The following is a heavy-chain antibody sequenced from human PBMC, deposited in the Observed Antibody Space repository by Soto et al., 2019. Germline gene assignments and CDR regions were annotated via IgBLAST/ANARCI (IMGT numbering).Heavy chain of an antibody. D-gene: IGHD2-2*01. CDR1: GFSFGIYG. CDR3: ARVETMEVVNSPLFFFDH. J-gene: IGHJ4*02. Sequence: GSLLLACSASGFSFGIYGMTWVRQGPGKGLEWISDISTRGTTIHYSDSVRGRFTISRDNAKNTLYLHLNSLRDEDTAVYYCARVETMEVVNSPLFFFDHWGQGTLVTVYS. V-gene: IGHV3-48*02. CDR2: ISTRGTTI.